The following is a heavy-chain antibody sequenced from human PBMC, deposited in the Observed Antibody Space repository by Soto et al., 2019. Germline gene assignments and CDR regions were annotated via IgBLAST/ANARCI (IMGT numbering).Heavy chain of an antibody. CDR1: GFTFSSYD. J-gene: IGHJ4*02. CDR3: TRGADGFDY. Sequence: EVQLVESGGDLVQPGGSLRLSYAASGFTFSSYDFHWVRQATGKGLEWVSGIGTAGDTYYAGSVKGRFIMSRENGKNSLYLQMNSLRAGDTAVYYCTRGADGFDYWGQGTLVTVSS. D-gene: IGHD3-16*01. CDR2: IGTAGDT. V-gene: IGHV3-13*01.